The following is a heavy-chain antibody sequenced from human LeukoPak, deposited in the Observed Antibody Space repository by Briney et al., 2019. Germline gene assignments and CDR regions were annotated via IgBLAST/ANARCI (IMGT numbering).Heavy chain of an antibody. CDR1: GFMFHDYA. CDR2: ISGDGGST. Sequence: AGGSLRLSCAAPGFMFHDYAIHWVRQAPGKGLEWVSLISGDGGSTFYADSVKGRFTISRDNSKNSPYLQMNSLRSDDTALYYCARESESSGWYDYWGQGTLVTVSS. CDR3: ARESESSGWYDY. J-gene: IGHJ4*02. V-gene: IGHV3-43*02. D-gene: IGHD6-19*01.